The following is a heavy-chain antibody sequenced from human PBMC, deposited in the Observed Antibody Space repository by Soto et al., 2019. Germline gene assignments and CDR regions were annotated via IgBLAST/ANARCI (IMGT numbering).Heavy chain of an antibody. CDR2: ISYDGSNK. V-gene: IGHV3-30*18. CDR1: GFTFSSYG. CDR3: AKDREAVAGTLDY. D-gene: IGHD6-19*01. J-gene: IGHJ4*02. Sequence: QVQLVESGGGVVQPGRSLRLSCAASGFTFSSYGMHWVRQAPDKGLEWVAVISYDGSNKYYADSVKGRFTISRDNSKNTLYLQMNSLRAEDTAVYYCAKDREAVAGTLDYWGQGTLVTVSS.